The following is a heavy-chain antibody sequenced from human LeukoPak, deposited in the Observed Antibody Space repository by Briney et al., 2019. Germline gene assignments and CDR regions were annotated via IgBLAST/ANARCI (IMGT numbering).Heavy chain of an antibody. CDR2: IRQNGITK. CDR3: VRGMGTDSGLWFDP. J-gene: IGHJ5*02. V-gene: IGHV3-7*01. CDR1: GFTFSDHW. Sequence: PGGSLRLSCVGSGFTFSDHWMTWVRQAPGKGLEWLANIRQNGITKYYADSVRGRFTVSRDNAKQSVFLQMNSLRVDDTSLYYCVRGMGTDSGLWFDPWGQGTLVTVSS. D-gene: IGHD6-19*01.